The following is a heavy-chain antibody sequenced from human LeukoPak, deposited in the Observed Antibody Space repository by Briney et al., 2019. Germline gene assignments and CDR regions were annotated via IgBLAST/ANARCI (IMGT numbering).Heavy chain of an antibody. CDR3: ARDAARVLDY. D-gene: IGHD4/OR15-4a*01. V-gene: IGHV1-2*02. CDR1: EYSFNGYY. J-gene: IGHJ4*02. Sequence: GASVKVSCKASEYSFNGYYLHWVRQAPGQGLEWMAWINPSNGGTNYAQKFQGRVAVTRDSSTSTAYMELSRLRSDDTAVYFCARDAARVLDYWGQGTLVTVSS. CDR2: INPSNGGT.